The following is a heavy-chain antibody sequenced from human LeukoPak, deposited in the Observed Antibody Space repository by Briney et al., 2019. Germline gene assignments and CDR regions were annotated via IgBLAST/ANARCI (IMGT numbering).Heavy chain of an antibody. CDR1: GGSISIYY. J-gene: IGHJ4*02. CDR3: ARFGYHNGGCYFDY. D-gene: IGHD3-22*01. CDR2: IHYSGST. V-gene: IGHV4-59*08. Sequence: SETLSLTCSVSGGSISIYYWSWIRQPPGKGLEWIGHIHYSGSTTYNASLKSRITISVDTSKSQFSLRLSSVTAADTAVYYCARFGYHNGGCYFDYWGQGTLVTVSS.